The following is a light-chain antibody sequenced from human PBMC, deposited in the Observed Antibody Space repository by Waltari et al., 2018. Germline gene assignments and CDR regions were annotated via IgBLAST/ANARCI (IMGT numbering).Light chain of an antibody. CDR3: SSYISSTSVI. J-gene: IGLJ2*01. Sequence: QSALTQPASVSGSPGQSITISCTGTRSDVGNYNLVSWYQQHPGKAPKLMISEVNKRPSGVSNRCSGSKSGNTASLTISRLQSEDEASYYCSSYISSTSVIFGGGTKLTVL. CDR1: RSDVGNYNL. V-gene: IGLV2-23*02. CDR2: EVN.